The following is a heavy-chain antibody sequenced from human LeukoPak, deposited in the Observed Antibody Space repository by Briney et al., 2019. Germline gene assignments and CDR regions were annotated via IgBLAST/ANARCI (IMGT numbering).Heavy chain of an antibody. CDR2: ISVSGGST. D-gene: IGHD6-13*01. CDR3: AKYKEYSSSWYGSYNWFDP. V-gene: IGHV3-23*01. Sequence: GGSLRLSCAASGFTFSSYAMSWVRQAPAKGLEWVSAISVSGGSTYYADSVKGRFPISRDNSKNTLYLQMNSLRAEDTAVYYCAKYKEYSSSWYGSYNWFDPWGQGTLVTVSS. J-gene: IGHJ5*02. CDR1: GFTFSSYA.